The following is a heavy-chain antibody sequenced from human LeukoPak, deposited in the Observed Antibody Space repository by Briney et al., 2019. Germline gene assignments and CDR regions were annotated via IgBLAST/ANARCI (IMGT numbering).Heavy chain of an antibody. CDR1: GFTFSSYS. J-gene: IGHJ4*02. CDR2: ISGSGEFI. V-gene: IGHV3-21*01. Sequence: GGSLRLSCAASGFTFSSYSMNWIRQTPGKGLEWVSSISGSGEFIYYVDSVRGRFTISRDNGKNSLYLQMNSLRPEDTAVYYCARDDSHGYHFFDSWGQGTLITVSS. D-gene: IGHD3-22*01. CDR3: ARDDSHGYHFFDS.